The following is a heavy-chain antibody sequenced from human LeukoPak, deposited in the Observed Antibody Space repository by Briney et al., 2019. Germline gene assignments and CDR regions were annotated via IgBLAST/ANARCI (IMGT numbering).Heavy chain of an antibody. D-gene: IGHD3-3*01. CDR2: IWYGGSNK. CDR3: ARDENDFWSGYSYYYYYMDV. J-gene: IGHJ6*03. V-gene: IGHV3-33*08. Sequence: GGSLRLSCAASGFTFSSYGMHWVRQAPGKGLEWVAVIWYGGSNKYYADSVKGRFTISRDNSKNTLYLQMNSLRAEDTAVYYCARDENDFWSGYSYYYYYMDVWGKGTTVTVSS. CDR1: GFTFSSYG.